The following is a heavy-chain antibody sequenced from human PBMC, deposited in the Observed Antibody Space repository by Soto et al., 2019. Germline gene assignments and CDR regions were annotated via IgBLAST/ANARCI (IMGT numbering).Heavy chain of an antibody. D-gene: IGHD3-9*01. V-gene: IGHV1-18*04. CDR1: GYTFTSYG. Sequence: GASVKVSCKASGYTFTSYGISWVRQAPGQGLEWMGWISAYNGNTNYAQKLQGRVTMTTDTSTSTAYMELRSLRSDDTAVYHCAVDYDILTGPWFDPWGQGTLVTVSS. CDR2: ISAYNGNT. CDR3: AVDYDILTGPWFDP. J-gene: IGHJ5*02.